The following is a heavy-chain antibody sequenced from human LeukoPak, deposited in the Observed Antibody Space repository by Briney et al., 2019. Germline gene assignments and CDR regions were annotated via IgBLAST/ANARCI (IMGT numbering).Heavy chain of an antibody. CDR3: AKDLVGGSYPGFDY. Sequence: AGGSLRLSCAASGFTFSSYDMHWVRQPTGKGLEWVSAIGTAGDTYYSHSVKGRFTISRDNSKNTLYLQMNSLRAEDTAVYYCAKDLVGGSYPGFDYWGQGTLVTVSS. CDR2: IGTAGDT. V-gene: IGHV3-13*01. J-gene: IGHJ4*02. CDR1: GFTFSSYD. D-gene: IGHD1-26*01.